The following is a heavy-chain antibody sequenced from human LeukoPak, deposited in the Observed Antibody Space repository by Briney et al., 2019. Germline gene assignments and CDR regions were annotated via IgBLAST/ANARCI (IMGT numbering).Heavy chain of an antibody. Sequence: PGGSLRLSCAASGFTFSSYGMHWVRQAPGKGLEWVAFIRYDGSNKYYADSVKGRFTISRDNSKNTLYLQMNSLRAEDTAVYYCAKDPYGRSKSFDYWGQGTLVTVSS. CDR3: AKDPYGRSKSFDY. V-gene: IGHV3-30*02. CDR2: IRYDGSNK. J-gene: IGHJ4*02. D-gene: IGHD4-17*01. CDR1: GFTFSSYG.